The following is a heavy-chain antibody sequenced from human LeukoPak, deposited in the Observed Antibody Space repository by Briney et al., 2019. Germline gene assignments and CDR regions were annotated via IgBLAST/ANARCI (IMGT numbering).Heavy chain of an antibody. CDR3: ARAASFTIFGVVKDYYYYGMDV. Sequence: RTSETLSLTCTVSGGSISSYYWSWIRQPPGKGLEWIGYIYYSGSTNYNPSLKSRVTISVDTSKNQFSLKLSSVTAADTAVYYCARAASFTIFGVVKDYYYYGMDVWGQGTTVTVSS. CDR2: IYYSGST. D-gene: IGHD3-3*01. J-gene: IGHJ6*02. V-gene: IGHV4-59*01. CDR1: GGSISSYY.